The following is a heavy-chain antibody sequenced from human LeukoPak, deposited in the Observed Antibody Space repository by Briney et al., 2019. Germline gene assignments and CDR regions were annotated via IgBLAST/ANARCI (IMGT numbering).Heavy chain of an antibody. D-gene: IGHD2-8*01. CDR1: GFTFSGYA. J-gene: IGHJ6*02. CDR2: ITDSGGNT. Sequence: PGGSLRLSCAASGFTFSGYAMSWVRQAPRKGLEWVSSITDSGGNTHYADSVEGRFTVSRDNSKSTLYLQMDSLRAEDTAVFYCAKIGYAYYHYGLDVWGQGTTVTVSS. V-gene: IGHV3-23*01. CDR3: AKIGYAYYHYGLDV.